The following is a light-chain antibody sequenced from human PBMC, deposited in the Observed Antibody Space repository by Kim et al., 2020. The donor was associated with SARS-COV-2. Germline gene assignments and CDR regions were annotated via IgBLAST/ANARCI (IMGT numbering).Light chain of an antibody. J-gene: IGKJ5*01. Sequence: ASVGDRVTIPCRARQDIRNDLGWYQQNPGRAPKRLIYGASSLQSGVPSRFSGSGSGTEFTLTISSLHPEDFATYFCLQHNTYPITFGQGTRLEIK. V-gene: IGKV1-17*01. CDR3: LQHNTYPIT. CDR1: QDIRND. CDR2: GAS.